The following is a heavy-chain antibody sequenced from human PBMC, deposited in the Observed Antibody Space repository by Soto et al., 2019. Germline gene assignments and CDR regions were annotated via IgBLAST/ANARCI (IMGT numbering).Heavy chain of an antibody. CDR2: IWPDDSDN. CDR3: ARQISGSSPQSFDY. V-gene: IGHV5-51*01. CDR1: GYPFSKHW. J-gene: IGHJ4*02. Sequence: EVQLVQSGAEMKKPGESLQISCQGSGYPFSKHWIAWVRQTPGQGLEWMGIIWPDDSDNRYSPSFQGRVTVSADKSTNTAYLQWSSLRTSDTAIYYCARQISGSSPQSFDYWGQGTLVTVSS. D-gene: IGHD3-10*01.